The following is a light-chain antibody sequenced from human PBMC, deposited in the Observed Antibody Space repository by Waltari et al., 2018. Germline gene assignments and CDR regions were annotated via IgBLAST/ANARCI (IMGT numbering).Light chain of an antibody. CDR1: QGLLHSNGYNY. Sequence: DIVMTQSPLSLPVTPGEPASISCRSSQGLLHSNGYNYLDWYLQKPGQSPQLLIYWGSNRASGVPDRFSGSGSGTDFTLKISRVEAEDVGVYYCMQTLQTPPTFGQGTKVEIK. CDR3: MQTLQTPPT. CDR2: WGS. J-gene: IGKJ1*01. V-gene: IGKV2-28*01.